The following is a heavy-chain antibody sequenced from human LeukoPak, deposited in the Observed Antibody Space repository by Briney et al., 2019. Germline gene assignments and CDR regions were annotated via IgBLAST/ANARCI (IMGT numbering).Heavy chain of an antibody. J-gene: IGHJ4*02. Sequence: ASVKVSCKASGYTFTRYYIQWVRQAPGQGLEWMGIINPSGGNANYAQEFQGRVTLTRDTSTSTVYMELSSLRSEDTAIYYCARERDSSSSSGYWGQGTLVTVSS. CDR2: INPSGGNA. CDR3: ARERDSSSSSGY. CDR1: GYTFTRYY. D-gene: IGHD6-13*01. V-gene: IGHV1-46*01.